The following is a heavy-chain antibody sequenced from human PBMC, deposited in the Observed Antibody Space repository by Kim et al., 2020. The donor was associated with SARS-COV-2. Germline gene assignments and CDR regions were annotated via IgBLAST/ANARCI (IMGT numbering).Heavy chain of an antibody. J-gene: IGHJ3*01. D-gene: IGHD4-17*01. CDR1: GGSVTSAPHY. CDR2: LYYNIYT. CDR3: TAVNHDAFEF. V-gene: IGHV4-61*01. Sequence: SETLSLTCSVSGGSVTSAPHYWSWIRQPPGKGLEWIGYLYYNIYTNFGPSFKSRASMSLDPSKNQFSLTLTSVTAADTAVYYCTAVNHDAFEFWGQGTV.